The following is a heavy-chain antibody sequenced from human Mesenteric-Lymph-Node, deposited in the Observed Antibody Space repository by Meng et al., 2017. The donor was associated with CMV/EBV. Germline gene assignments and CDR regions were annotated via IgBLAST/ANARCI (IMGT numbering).Heavy chain of an antibody. Sequence: SGYSFTSYWIAWVRQPPGKGLEWMGIIYPDDSDTRYSPSFQDQATISADKSINTAYLQWRSLKASDTAMYYCARPTYYFENSGYSFWGQGTLVTVSS. J-gene: IGHJ4*02. D-gene: IGHD3-22*01. CDR2: IYPDDSDT. V-gene: IGHV5-51*01. CDR3: ARPTYYFENSGYSF. CDR1: GYSFTSYW.